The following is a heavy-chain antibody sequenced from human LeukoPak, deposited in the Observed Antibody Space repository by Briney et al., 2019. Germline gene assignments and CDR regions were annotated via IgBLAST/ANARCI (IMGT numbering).Heavy chain of an antibody. Sequence: GGSLRLSCAASGFTFRNAWMHWVRQAPGKRLEWLGRIKSKVDGGTADYAAPVKGRITISRDDSKNTLYLQIDSLRSDDTALYYCTTRTWAAGFDIWGEGTMLTVSS. CDR3: TTRTWAAGFDI. CDR1: GFTFRNAW. CDR2: IKSKVDGGTA. V-gene: IGHV3-15*01. D-gene: IGHD2-15*01. J-gene: IGHJ3*02.